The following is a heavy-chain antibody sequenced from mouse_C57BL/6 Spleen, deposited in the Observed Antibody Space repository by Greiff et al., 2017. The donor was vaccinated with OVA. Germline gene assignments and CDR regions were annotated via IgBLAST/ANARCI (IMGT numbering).Heavy chain of an antibody. D-gene: IGHD2-3*01. J-gene: IGHJ4*01. CDR2: INPGSGGT. V-gene: IGHV1-54*01. CDR1: GYAFTNYL. CDR3: ARGRLLRYAMDY. Sequence: VKLMESGAELVRPGTSVKVSCKASGYAFTNYLIEWVKQRPGQGLEWIGVINPGSGGTNYNEKFKGKATLTADKSSSTAYMQLSSLTSEDSAVYFCARGRLLRYAMDYWGQGTSVTVSS.